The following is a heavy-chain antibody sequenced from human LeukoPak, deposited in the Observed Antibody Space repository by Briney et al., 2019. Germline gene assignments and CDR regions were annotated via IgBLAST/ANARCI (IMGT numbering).Heavy chain of an antibody. J-gene: IGHJ3*02. CDR3: ARGAFGVLLSAFDI. D-gene: IGHD3-3*01. Sequence: TSETLSLTCTVSGYSISSGYYWGWIRQPPGKGLEWIGSIYHSGSTYYNPSLKSRVTISVDTSKNQFSLKLSSVTAADTAVYYCARGAFGVLLSAFDIWGQGTMVTVSS. CDR1: GYSISSGYY. CDR2: IYHSGST. V-gene: IGHV4-38-2*02.